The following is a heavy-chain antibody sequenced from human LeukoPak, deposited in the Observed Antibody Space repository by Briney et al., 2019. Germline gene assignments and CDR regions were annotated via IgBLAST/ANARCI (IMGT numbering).Heavy chain of an antibody. CDR2: IYYSGST. CDR3: AREGWGYCSSTSCYLDY. Sequence: SETLSLTCTVSGGSISSGGYYWSWIRQHPGKGLEWIGYIYYSGSTYYNPSLKSRVTISVDTSKNQFSLKLSSVTAADTAVYYCAREGWGYCSSTSCYLDYWGQGTLVTVSS. CDR1: GGSISSGGYY. J-gene: IGHJ4*02. D-gene: IGHD2-2*01. V-gene: IGHV4-31*03.